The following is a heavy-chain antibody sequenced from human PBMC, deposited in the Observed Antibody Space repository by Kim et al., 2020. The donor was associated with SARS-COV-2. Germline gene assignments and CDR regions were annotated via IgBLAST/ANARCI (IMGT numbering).Heavy chain of an antibody. CDR2: IVVGSGNT. J-gene: IGHJ4*02. CDR3: AAAPLGFDWLYYFDY. V-gene: IGHV1-58*01. Sequence: SVKVSCKASGFTFTSSAVQWVRQARGQRLEWIGWIVVGSGNTNYAQKFQERVTITRDMSTSTAYMELSSLRSEDTAVYYCAAAPLGFDWLYYFDYWGQGTLVTVSS. CDR1: GFTFTSSA. D-gene: IGHD3-9*01.